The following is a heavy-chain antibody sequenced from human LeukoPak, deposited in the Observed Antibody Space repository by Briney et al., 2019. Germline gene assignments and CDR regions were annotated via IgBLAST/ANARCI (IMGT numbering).Heavy chain of an antibody. CDR1: GYPFTNYG. CDR3: ARGGMVVVVIDLDY. Sequence: ASVKVSCKASGYPFTNYGISWVRQASGQGLEWMGWISAYNGNTNYAQKFQGRVTMSTDTSTSTAYMELRSLRSDDTAVYYCARGGMVVVVIDLDYWGQGTLVTVSS. CDR2: ISAYNGNT. D-gene: IGHD3-22*01. J-gene: IGHJ4*02. V-gene: IGHV1-18*01.